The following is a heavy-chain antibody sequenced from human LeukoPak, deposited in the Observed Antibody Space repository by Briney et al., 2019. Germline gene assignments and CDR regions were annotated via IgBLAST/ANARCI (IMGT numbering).Heavy chain of an antibody. CDR2: ISYDGSKK. Sequence: GGSLTLSCAASGFTFRSHGMHWVRQAPGKGLEWAAVISYDGSKKDYADSVKGRFTISRDSSKNTVYLQMNSLRTEDTAFYYCARDLSGSYSVDYWGPGTLVTVSS. V-gene: IGHV3-30-3*01. J-gene: IGHJ4*02. CDR1: GFTFRSHG. CDR3: ARDLSGSYSVDY. D-gene: IGHD3-10*01.